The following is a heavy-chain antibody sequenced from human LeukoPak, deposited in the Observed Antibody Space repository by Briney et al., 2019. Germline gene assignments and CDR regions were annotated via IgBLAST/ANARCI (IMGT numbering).Heavy chain of an antibody. J-gene: IGHJ4*02. CDR3: ARWETVTSSDY. D-gene: IGHD4-17*01. CDR1: GGSISSSSYY. Sequence: KPSETLSLTCTVSGGSISSSSYYWGWIRQPPGKGLEWIGEINHSGNTKYNPSLKSRVTISLDTSNNQFSLKLSSVTAADTAVYYCARWETVTSSDYWGQGTLVTVSS. V-gene: IGHV4-39*07. CDR2: INHSGNT.